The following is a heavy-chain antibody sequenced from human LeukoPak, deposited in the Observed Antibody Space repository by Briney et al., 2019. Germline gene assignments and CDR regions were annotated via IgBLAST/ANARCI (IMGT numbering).Heavy chain of an antibody. J-gene: IGHJ3*02. CDR2: ISYDGSHK. D-gene: IGHD6-13*01. Sequence: GGSLRLSCAASGFTFNYYGVHWVRQAPGKGLEWVAVISYDGSHKYYTDSVKGRFTISRDNSKNTMYLQMNSLRAEATAVYYCAKDRQQLVIHNAFDIWGQGTMVTVSS. CDR1: GFTFNYYG. CDR3: AKDRQQLVIHNAFDI. V-gene: IGHV3-30*18.